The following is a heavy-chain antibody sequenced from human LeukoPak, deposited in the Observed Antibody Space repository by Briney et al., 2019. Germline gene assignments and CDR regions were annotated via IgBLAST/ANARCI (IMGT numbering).Heavy chain of an antibody. CDR3: ARELARGKYYYSGIDY. CDR2: ISAYNGNT. D-gene: IGHD2/OR15-2a*01. Sequence: ASVKVSCKASGYTFTSYGISWVRQAPGQGLEWMGWISAYNGNTNYAQKLQGRVTMTTDTSTSTAYMELRSLRSDDTAAYYCARELARGKYYYSGIDYWGQGTLVTVSS. J-gene: IGHJ4*02. V-gene: IGHV1-18*01. CDR1: GYTFTSYG.